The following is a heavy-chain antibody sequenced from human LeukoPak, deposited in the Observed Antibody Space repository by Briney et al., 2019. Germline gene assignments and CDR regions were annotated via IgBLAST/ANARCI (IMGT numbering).Heavy chain of an antibody. Sequence: PGGSLRLSCAASGFTFDSYGMNWVRQAPAKGLEWISSISSSSTYIYYADSVKGRFTISRDNAKNSLYLQMNSLRAEDTAVYYCARAYCSSTRCSYYFDSWGQGTLVTVSS. CDR2: ISSSSTYI. D-gene: IGHD2-2*01. J-gene: IGHJ4*02. V-gene: IGHV3-21*01. CDR1: GFTFDSYG. CDR3: ARAYCSSTRCSYYFDS.